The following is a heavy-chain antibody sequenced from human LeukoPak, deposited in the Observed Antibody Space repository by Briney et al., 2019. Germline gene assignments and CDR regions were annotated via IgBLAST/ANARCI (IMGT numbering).Heavy chain of an antibody. CDR2: IRNKANSYIT. D-gene: IGHD3-22*01. Sequence: GGSLRLSCAASGFTFSDHYMDWVRQAPGKGLEWVGRIRNKANSYITEYAASVKGRFTISRDDSKNSLYLQMNSLRTEDTAVYYCARVLVVAGSYYFDSWGQGTLVTVSS. CDR1: GFTFSDHY. V-gene: IGHV3-72*01. CDR3: ARVLVVAGSYYFDS. J-gene: IGHJ4*02.